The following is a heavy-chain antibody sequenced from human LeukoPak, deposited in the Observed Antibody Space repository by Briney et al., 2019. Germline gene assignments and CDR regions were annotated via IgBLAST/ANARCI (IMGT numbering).Heavy chain of an antibody. CDR1: EGTFSSYA. CDR3: ARNIYYSSTLDY. D-gene: IGHD6-13*01. CDR2: IIPIFGTA. J-gene: IGHJ4*02. V-gene: IGHV1-69*06. Sequence: SVKFSCKASEGTFSSYAISWVRQAPGQGLEWMGGIIPIFGTANYAQKFQGRVTITADKSTSTAYMELSSLRSEDTAVYYCARNIYYSSTLDYWGQGTLVTVSS.